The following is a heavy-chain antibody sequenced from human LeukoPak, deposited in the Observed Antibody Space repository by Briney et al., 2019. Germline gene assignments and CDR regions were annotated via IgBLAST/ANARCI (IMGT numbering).Heavy chain of an antibody. V-gene: IGHV5-51*01. Sequence: GESLKISCKGSGYSFTSYWIGWVRQMPGKGLEWMGIIFVGDSDTRYGPSFQGQVTISADKSISTAYLQWSSLKASDTAMYYCARQSLVSTGGFGFDNWGQGTLVTVSS. CDR3: ARQSLVSTGGFGFDN. D-gene: IGHD2-8*02. CDR2: IFVGDSDT. CDR1: GYSFTSYW. J-gene: IGHJ4*02.